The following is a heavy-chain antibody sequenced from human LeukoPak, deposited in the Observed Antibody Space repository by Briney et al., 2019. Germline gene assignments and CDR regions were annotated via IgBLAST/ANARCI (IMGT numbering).Heavy chain of an antibody. J-gene: IGHJ6*03. CDR1: GDSVSSNSAA. Sequence: SQTLSLTCALSGDSVSSNSAAWNWIRQSPSRGLEWLVRTYYRSKWYNDYAVSVKSRITINPDTSKNQFSLQLNSVTPEDTAVYYCARGVVVVPAAIYYYYMDVWGKGTTVTVSS. CDR3: ARGVVVVPAAIYYYYMDV. CDR2: TYYRSKWYN. D-gene: IGHD2-2*01. V-gene: IGHV6-1*01.